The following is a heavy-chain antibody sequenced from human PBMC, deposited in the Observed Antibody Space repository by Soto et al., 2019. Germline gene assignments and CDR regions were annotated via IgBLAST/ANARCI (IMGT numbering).Heavy chain of an antibody. J-gene: IGHJ6*03. Sequence: SVKVSCKASVGTFSSYTISWVRQAPGQGLEWMGRIIPILGIANYAQKFQGRVTITADKSTSTAYMELSSLRSEDTAAYYCARDSRYYDFWSGYYTGLNYYYYMDVWGKGTTVTVSS. V-gene: IGHV1-69*04. CDR3: ARDSRYYDFWSGYYTGLNYYYYMDV. CDR1: VGTFSSYT. CDR2: IIPILGIA. D-gene: IGHD3-3*01.